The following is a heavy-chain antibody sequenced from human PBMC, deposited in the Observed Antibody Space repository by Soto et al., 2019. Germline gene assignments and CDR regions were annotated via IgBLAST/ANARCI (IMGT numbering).Heavy chain of an antibody. J-gene: IGHJ2*01. CDR3: VAAGSIRRCSNFAV. CDR2: IYGVGDI. Sequence: EVQVEESGGGLVQPGGSLRLSCAASGFTVSTHHMTRVRQAPGKGLEWVSVIYGVGDIYYAGTVKGRLTISRDNLKNTVDFQLTGRRVYNVAVYYCVAAGSIRRCSNFAVWGRGTQVTV. V-gene: IGHV3-53*01. D-gene: IGHD3-10*01. CDR1: GFTVSTHH.